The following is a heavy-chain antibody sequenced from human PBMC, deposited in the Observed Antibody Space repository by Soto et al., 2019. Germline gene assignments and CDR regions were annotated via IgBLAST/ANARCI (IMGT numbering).Heavy chain of an antibody. D-gene: IGHD1-26*01. J-gene: IGHJ3*02. CDR3: ARGGGSSLIDTFDI. CDR2: ISGSGVST. CDR1: RFTFSTYA. Sequence: LRLSCAASRFTFSTYAMSWVRQAPGKGLEWVSTISGSGVSTHYADSVKGRFTMSRDNSKNTLYRQVNSLRDEDTAVYYCARGGGSSLIDTFDIWGQWATVTVSS. V-gene: IGHV3-23*01.